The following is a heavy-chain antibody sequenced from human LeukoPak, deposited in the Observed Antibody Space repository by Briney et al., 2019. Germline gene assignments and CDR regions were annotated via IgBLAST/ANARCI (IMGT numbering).Heavy chain of an antibody. CDR2: LYSGGTT. V-gene: IGHV3-53*01. D-gene: IGHD1-26*01. J-gene: IGHJ3*01. CDR3: AREDASGFDV. CDR1: GFTVSSKY. Sequence: PGRSLRLSCAASGFTVSSKYMSWVRQAPGMGLEWVSVLYSGGTTYYADSVKGRFTISRDNSRNTLYLQMNSLRAEDTAVYYCAREDASGFDVWGQGTMVTVSS.